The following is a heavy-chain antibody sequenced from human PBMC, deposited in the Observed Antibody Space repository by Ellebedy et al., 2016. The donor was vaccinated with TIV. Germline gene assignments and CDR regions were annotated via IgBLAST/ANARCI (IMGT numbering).Heavy chain of an antibody. CDR1: GYTFTSYD. V-gene: IGHV1-8*01. CDR2: MQLGSGNT. J-gene: IGHJ5*02. CDR3: TVGLFDP. Sequence: AASVKVSCKPSGYTFTSYDINWVRQAPGQGLEYLGWMQLGSGNTGYAQKFEGRVNMTRDTSTGTAYMELNSLRSEDTAVYYCTVGLFDPWGQGTLVTVSS. D-gene: IGHD3-10*01.